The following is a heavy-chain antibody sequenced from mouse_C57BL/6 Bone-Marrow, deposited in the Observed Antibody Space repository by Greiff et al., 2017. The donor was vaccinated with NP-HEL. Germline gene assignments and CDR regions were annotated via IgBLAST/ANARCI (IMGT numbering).Heavy chain of an antibody. Sequence: QVQLKQPGAELVMPGASVKLSCKASGYTFTSYWMHWVKQRPGQGLEWIGEIDPSDSYTNYNQKFKGKSTLTVDKSSSTAYMQLSSLTSEDSAVYYCARKRASRGYYAMDYWGQGTSVTVSS. V-gene: IGHV1-69*01. CDR3: ARKRASRGYYAMDY. D-gene: IGHD3-1*01. J-gene: IGHJ4*01. CDR2: IDPSDSYT. CDR1: GYTFTSYW.